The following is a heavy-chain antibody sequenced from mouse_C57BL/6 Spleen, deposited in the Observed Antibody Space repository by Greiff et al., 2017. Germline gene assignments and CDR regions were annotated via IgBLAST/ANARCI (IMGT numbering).Heavy chain of an antibody. J-gene: IGHJ4*01. CDR3: ARLAYERAMDY. V-gene: IGHV5-9*01. D-gene: IGHD6-5*01. CDR2: ISGGGGNT. CDR1: GFTFSSYT. Sequence: EVQLVESGGGLVKPGGSLKLSCAASGFTFSSYTMSWVRQTPEKRLEWVATISGGGGNTYYPDSVKGRFTISRDNAKNTLYLQMSSLRSEDTALYYCARLAYERAMDYWGQGTSVTVSS.